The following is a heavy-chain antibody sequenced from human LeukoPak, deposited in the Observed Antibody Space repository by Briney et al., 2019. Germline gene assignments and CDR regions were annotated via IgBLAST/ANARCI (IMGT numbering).Heavy chain of an antibody. V-gene: IGHV3-23*01. CDR2: ISGRGDTI. D-gene: IGHD5-24*01. CDR3: AKATLATTYFDS. Sequence: GGSLRLSCAASGFTFSSYAMSWVRQAPGMGLEGVSAISGRGDTIFYADSVKGRFTVSRDNSKNTLFLQVNSLRAEDTAVYYCAKATLATTYFDSWGQGTLVIVSS. CDR1: GFTFSSYA. J-gene: IGHJ4*02.